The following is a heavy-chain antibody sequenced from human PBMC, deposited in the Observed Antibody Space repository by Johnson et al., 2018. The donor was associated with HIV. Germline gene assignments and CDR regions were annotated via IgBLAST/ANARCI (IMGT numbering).Heavy chain of an antibody. D-gene: IGHD6-19*01. Sequence: QVQLVESGGGLVQPGGSLKLSCVASGFTFSSYAMHWVRQAPGKGLEWVAVISYDGSNKYYADSVKGRFTISRDNAKNTLYLQMNSLRVEDTAVYYCARAIDQGYSSGWSSDVYDIWGQGTMVTVSA. CDR3: ARAIDQGYSSGWSSDVYDI. CDR1: GFTFSSYA. J-gene: IGHJ3*02. CDR2: ISYDGSNK. V-gene: IGHV3-30-3*01.